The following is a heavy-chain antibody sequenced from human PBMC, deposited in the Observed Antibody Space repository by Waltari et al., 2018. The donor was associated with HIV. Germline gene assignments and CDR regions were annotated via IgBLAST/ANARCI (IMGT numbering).Heavy chain of an antibody. CDR2: IYHSGSN. J-gene: IGHJ4*02. V-gene: IGHV4-38-2*01. D-gene: IGHD3-22*01. CDR1: GYSISSGYY. Sequence: QVQLQESGPGLVKPSETLSLTCAVSGYSISSGYYWGWIRPPPGKGLEWIGSIYHSGSNYYNPALKSRVTISVDTAKNQFSLKLSSVTAADTAVYYCARNYYDSSGYYDFDYWGQGTLVTVSS. CDR3: ARNYYDSSGYYDFDY.